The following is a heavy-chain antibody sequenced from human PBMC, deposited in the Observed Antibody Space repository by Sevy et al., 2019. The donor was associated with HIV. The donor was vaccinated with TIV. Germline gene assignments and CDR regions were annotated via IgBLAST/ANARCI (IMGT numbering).Heavy chain of an antibody. CDR3: AREIAGAGSY. Sequence: GGSLRLSCAASGFPLSSYWMTWVRQAPGKGLEWVANINQHGSKKYYLDSVKVRFTISRDNAKNSVYLQMNSLRAEDTAIYFCAREIAGAGSYWGQGTLVTVSS. J-gene: IGHJ4*02. D-gene: IGHD6-13*01. CDR1: GFPLSSYW. V-gene: IGHV3-7*01. CDR2: INQHGSKK.